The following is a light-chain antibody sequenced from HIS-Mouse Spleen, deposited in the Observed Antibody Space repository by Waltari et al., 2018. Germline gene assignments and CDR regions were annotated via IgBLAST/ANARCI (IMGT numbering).Light chain of an antibody. CDR1: ALPKKY. Sequence: SYELTQSPSTPVSPGQTARSTCPGAALPKKYAYSYQQKSGQAPVLVIYEDSKRPSGIPERFSGSSSGTMATLTISGAQVEDEADYYCYSTDSSGNHRVFGGGTKLTVL. V-gene: IGLV3-10*01. J-gene: IGLJ2*01. CDR3: YSTDSSGNHRV. CDR2: EDS.